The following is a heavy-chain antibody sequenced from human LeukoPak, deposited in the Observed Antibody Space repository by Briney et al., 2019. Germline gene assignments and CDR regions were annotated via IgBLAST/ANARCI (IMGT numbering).Heavy chain of an antibody. CDR1: GGSISSGGYY. Sequence: SETLSLTCTVSGGSISSGGYYWSWIRQHPGKGLEWIGYIYYSGSTYYNPSLKSRVTISVDTSKNQFSLKLSSVTAADTAVYYCARAKATAMVHDNWFDLWGQGTLVTVSS. V-gene: IGHV4-31*03. J-gene: IGHJ5*02. CDR2: IYYSGST. CDR3: ARAKATAMVHDNWFDL. D-gene: IGHD5-18*01.